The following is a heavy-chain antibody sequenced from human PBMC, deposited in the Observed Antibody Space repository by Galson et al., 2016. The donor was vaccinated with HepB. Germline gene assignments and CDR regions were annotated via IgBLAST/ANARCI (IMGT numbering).Heavy chain of an antibody. CDR3: AKAGFCNGVSCPLEY. D-gene: IGHD2-8*01. V-gene: IGHV3-48*01. Sequence: SLRLSCAASGFTFSDYSINWVRQAPGKGLEWVAYITSSSSTKYYADSVKGRFTISRDNAKNSLYLQMNSLRVEDTAIYYCAKAGFCNGVSCPLEYWGQGTLVTVSS. CDR2: ITSSSSTK. CDR1: GFTFSDYS. J-gene: IGHJ4*02.